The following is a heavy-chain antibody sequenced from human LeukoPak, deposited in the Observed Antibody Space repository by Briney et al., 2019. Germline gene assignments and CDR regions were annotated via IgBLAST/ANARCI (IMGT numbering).Heavy chain of an antibody. CDR1: GYTFTSYD. CDR3: ARGRGFLEWLPMDV. Sequence: ASVKVSCKASGYTFTSYDINWVRQATGQGLEWMGRMNPNSGNTGYAQKFQGRVTMTRNTSISTAYMELSSLRSEDTAVYYCARGRGFLEWLPMDVWGKGTTVTVSS. D-gene: IGHD3-3*01. CDR2: MNPNSGNT. J-gene: IGHJ6*03. V-gene: IGHV1-8*01.